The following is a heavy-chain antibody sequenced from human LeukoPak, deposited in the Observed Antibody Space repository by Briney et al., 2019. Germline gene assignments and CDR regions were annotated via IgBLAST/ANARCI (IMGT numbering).Heavy chain of an antibody. CDR2: ISGSGGST. D-gene: IGHD3-22*01. Sequence: PGGSLRLSCAASGFTFSSYAMSWVRQAPGKGLEWVSAISGSGGSTYYADSVKGRFTISRDNSKNTLYLQMNSLRAEDTAVYYCAKVGNTMIVVVPIPEGYFQHWGQGTLVTVSP. CDR1: GFTFSSYA. J-gene: IGHJ1*01. CDR3: AKVGNTMIVVVPIPEGYFQH. V-gene: IGHV3-23*01.